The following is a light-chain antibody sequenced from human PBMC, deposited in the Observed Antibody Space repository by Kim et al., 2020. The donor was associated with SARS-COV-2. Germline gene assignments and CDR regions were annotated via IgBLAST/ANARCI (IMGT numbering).Light chain of an antibody. CDR1: QFIRTS. J-gene: IGKJ4*01. CDR3: QHYHTYPLA. CDR2: RAS. V-gene: IGKV1-5*03. Sequence: DIQMTQSPSTLSASVGERVTITCRASQFIRTSLAWFQQREGEAPKLLIHRASILESGVPSWFSGSASGTEFTLTINNLQPEDFATYYCQHYHTYPLAFGGGTKVDIK.